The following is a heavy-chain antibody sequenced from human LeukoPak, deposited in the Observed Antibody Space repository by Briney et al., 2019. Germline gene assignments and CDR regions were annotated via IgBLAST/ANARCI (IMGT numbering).Heavy chain of an antibody. Sequence: SETLSLTCTVSGNSISSGDNYWSWIRQPAGKGLEWIGRIYTSGSTNYNPSLKSRVTISGDTSKNQFSLRLSSVTAADTAVYYCARASYSYDISGWVPFDYWGQGTLVTVSS. V-gene: IGHV4-61*02. CDR2: IYTSGST. CDR3: ARASYSYDISGWVPFDY. J-gene: IGHJ4*02. CDR1: GNSISSGDNY. D-gene: IGHD3-22*01.